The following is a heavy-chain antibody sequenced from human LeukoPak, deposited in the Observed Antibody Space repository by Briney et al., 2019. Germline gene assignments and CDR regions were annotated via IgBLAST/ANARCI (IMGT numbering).Heavy chain of an antibody. CDR3: ARDPRVYDFWSGYERSYYYYGMDV. J-gene: IGHJ6*02. CDR1: GFTFSSYS. CDR2: ISSSSSTI. V-gene: IGHV3-48*01. D-gene: IGHD3-3*01. Sequence: GGSLRLSCAASGFTFSSYSMNWVRQAPGKGLEWVSYISSSSSTIYYADSVKGRFTISRDNAKNSLYLQMNSLRAEDTAVYYCARDPRVYDFWSGYERSYYYYGMDVWGQGTTVTVSS.